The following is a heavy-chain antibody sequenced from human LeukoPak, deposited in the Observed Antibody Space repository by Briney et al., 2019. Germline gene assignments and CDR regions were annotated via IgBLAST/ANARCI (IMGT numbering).Heavy chain of an antibody. Sequence: SVKVSCKASGGTFSSYAISWVRQAPGQELEWMGRIIPIFGIANYAQKFQGRVTITADKSTSTAYMELSSLRSEDTAVYYCARGGNSKVFDYWGQGTLVTVSS. D-gene: IGHD4-23*01. V-gene: IGHV1-69*04. CDR1: GGTFSSYA. CDR2: IIPIFGIA. CDR3: ARGGNSKVFDY. J-gene: IGHJ4*02.